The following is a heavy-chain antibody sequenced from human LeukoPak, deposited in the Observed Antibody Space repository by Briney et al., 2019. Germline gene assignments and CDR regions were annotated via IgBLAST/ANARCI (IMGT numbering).Heavy chain of an antibody. CDR3: ARAPRGVWFGAIFDY. CDR1: GYTFTSYA. Sequence: ASVKVSCKASGYTFTSYAMHWVRQAPGQRLEWMGWINAGNGNTKYSQEFQGRVTITRDTSTSTAYMELRSLRSDDAAVYYCARAPRGVWFGAIFDYWGQGTLVTVSS. J-gene: IGHJ4*02. CDR2: INAGNGNT. V-gene: IGHV1-3*01. D-gene: IGHD3-10*01.